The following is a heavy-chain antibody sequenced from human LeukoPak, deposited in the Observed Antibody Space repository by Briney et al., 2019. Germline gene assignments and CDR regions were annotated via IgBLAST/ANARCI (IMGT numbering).Heavy chain of an antibody. CDR3: ARMNAFDI. CDR1: GGSLSTYC. Sequence: SETLSLTCSVSGGSLSTYCWSWIRQPPGKGLEWIGFIYYSGTTNYNPSLKTRVTISLDTASDRFYLKPSSVTAAVTAVYYCARMNAFDIWGQGTMVTVSS. J-gene: IGHJ3*02. CDR2: IYYSGTT. V-gene: IGHV4-59*08.